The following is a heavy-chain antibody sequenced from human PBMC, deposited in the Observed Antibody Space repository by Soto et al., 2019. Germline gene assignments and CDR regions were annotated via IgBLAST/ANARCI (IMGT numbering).Heavy chain of an antibody. CDR2: ISAHNGNT. Sequence: QVHLVQSGAEVMKPGASVMVSCKGSGYAFTTYGITWVRQAPGQGLEWMGWISAHNGNTNYAQKLQGRVTVTRDTSTSTAYMELRSLRSDDTAVDYCARGRYGDYWGQGALVTVSS. CDR1: GYAFTTYG. V-gene: IGHV1-18*01. CDR3: ARGRYGDY. J-gene: IGHJ4*02. D-gene: IGHD1-1*01.